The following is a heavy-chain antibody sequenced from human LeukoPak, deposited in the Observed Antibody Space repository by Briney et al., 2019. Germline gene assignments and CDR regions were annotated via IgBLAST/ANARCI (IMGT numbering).Heavy chain of an antibody. V-gene: IGHV3-23*01. CDR1: GFTFSSYG. Sequence: GGSLRLSCAASGFTFSSYGMSWVRQAPGKGLEWVSAIGGSGYSTNYADSVKGRFTISRDNAKNSLYLQMNSLRAEDTAVYYCARVGLLTGLPDYFDYWGQGTLVTVSS. CDR2: IGGSGYST. J-gene: IGHJ4*02. CDR3: ARVGLLTGLPDYFDY. D-gene: IGHD3-9*01.